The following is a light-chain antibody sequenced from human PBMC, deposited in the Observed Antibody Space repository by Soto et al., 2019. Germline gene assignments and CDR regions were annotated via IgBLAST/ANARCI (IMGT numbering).Light chain of an antibody. CDR3: QHFHSYPQT. J-gene: IGKJ1*01. CDR2: DAS. CDR1: QAISSA. V-gene: IGKV1-13*02. Sequence: AIPLTQSPSSLSASVGDRVTITCRASQAISSALAWYQQKPGKPPNLLIYDASSLKSGVPSRFSGSGSGTDFTLTINSLQPEDFATYYCQHFHSYPQTFGQGTKVEIK.